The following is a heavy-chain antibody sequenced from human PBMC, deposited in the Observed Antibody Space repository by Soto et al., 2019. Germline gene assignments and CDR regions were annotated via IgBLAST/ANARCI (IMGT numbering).Heavy chain of an antibody. CDR3: AREAGYCSRTSGDRRSFDS. J-gene: IGHJ6*02. D-gene: IGHD2-2*01. CDR2: INTNGGSS. CDR1: GFTFSGHW. Sequence: EVQLVESGGDLVKPGGSLRLSCAASGFTFSGHWMHWVRQVPGKGLEWVSRINTNGGSSAYADSVKGRFTISRDNAKNTLYLQMSVLRAEDTAVYYCAREAGYCSRTSGDRRSFDSWGPGTTVTVSS. V-gene: IGHV3-74*03.